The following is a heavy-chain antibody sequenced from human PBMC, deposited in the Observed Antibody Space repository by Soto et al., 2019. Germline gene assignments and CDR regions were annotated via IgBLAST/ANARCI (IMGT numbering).Heavy chain of an antibody. CDR1: GFTFSGTA. Sequence: EVQLVESGGGLVQPGGSLKLSCAASGFTFSGTAIHWVRQSSGKGLEWVGRIRSKTNDYATAYAASVKGRFTISRDDSKITAYLQMDSLRTEDTAVYYCTSPFYYYDISDYPNVDYWGLGTLVTVSS. J-gene: IGHJ4*02. D-gene: IGHD3-22*01. V-gene: IGHV3-73*02. CDR2: IRSKTNDYAT. CDR3: TSPFYYYDISDYPNVDY.